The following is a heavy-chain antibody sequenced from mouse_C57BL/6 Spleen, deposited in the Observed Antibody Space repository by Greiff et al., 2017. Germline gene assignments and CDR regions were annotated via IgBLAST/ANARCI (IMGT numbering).Heavy chain of an antibody. CDR1: GYTFTDYY. V-gene: IGHV1-26*01. Sequence: EVKLQQSGPELVKPGASVKISCKASGYTFTDYYMNWVKQSHGKSLEWIGDINPNNGGTSDNQKFKGKATLTVDKSSSTAYMELRILTSEDSAVYYWATSTMASLGYWGQGTTLTVSS. CDR2: INPNNGGT. CDR3: ATSTMASLGY. J-gene: IGHJ2*01. D-gene: IGHD1-1*02.